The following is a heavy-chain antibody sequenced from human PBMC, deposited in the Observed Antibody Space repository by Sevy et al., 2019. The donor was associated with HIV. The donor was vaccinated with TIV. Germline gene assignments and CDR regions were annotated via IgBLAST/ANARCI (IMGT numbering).Heavy chain of an antibody. Sequence: ASVKVSCKASGYTFTVYYMHWVRQAPGQGLEWMGWINPKSGGTNYSQKLQGRVTMTRDTSIGPAYMELSRLRSDDTAVYYCTLDSSATKGALDIWGQGTMVTVSS. J-gene: IGHJ3*02. CDR3: TLDSSATKGALDI. CDR1: GYTFTVYY. V-gene: IGHV1-2*02. CDR2: INPKSGGT. D-gene: IGHD3-22*01.